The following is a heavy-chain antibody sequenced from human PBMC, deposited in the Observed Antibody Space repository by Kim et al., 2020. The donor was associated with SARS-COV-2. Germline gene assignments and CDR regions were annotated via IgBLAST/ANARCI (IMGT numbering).Heavy chain of an antibody. D-gene: IGHD3-10*01. Sequence: SETLSLTCTVSGGSISSGGYYWSWIRQHPGKGLEWIGYIYYSGSTYYNPSLKSRVTISVDTSKNQFSLKLSSVTAADTAVYYCARGGFRFGELRLGYYYYGMDVWGQGTTVTVSS. J-gene: IGHJ6*02. CDR2: IYYSGST. CDR3: ARGGFRFGELRLGYYYYGMDV. CDR1: GGSISSGGYY. V-gene: IGHV4-31*03.